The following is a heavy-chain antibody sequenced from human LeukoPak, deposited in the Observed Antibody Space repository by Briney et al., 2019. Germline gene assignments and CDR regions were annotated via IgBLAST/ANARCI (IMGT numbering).Heavy chain of an antibody. Sequence: PSETLSHTCTVSGGSISSYYWSWIRQPPGKGLEWIGYIYYSGSTNYNPSLKSRVTISVDTSKNQFSLKLSSVTAADTAVYYCARSGLAAAGTWDPWGQGTLVTVSS. J-gene: IGHJ5*02. V-gene: IGHV4-59*01. CDR3: ARSGLAAAGTWDP. CDR1: GGSISSYY. D-gene: IGHD6-13*01. CDR2: IYYSGST.